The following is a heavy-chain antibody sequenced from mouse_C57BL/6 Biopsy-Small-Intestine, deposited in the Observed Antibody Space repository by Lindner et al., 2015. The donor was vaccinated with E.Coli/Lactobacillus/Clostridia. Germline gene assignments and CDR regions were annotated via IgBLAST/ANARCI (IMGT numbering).Heavy chain of an antibody. D-gene: IGHD1-1*02. J-gene: IGHJ3*01. CDR1: GGTFISYA. Sequence: SVKVSCKASGGTFISYAISWVRQAPGQSLEWMGRIIPTLGIPNYAQKFQGRVTITADKSTSTAYMELSSLRSEDTAVYYCASPADLGYCSGGGGCYSDSFDIWGQGTMVTVSS. V-gene: IGHV1-81*01. CDR3: ASPADLGYCSGGGGCYSDSFDI. CDR2: IIPTLGIP.